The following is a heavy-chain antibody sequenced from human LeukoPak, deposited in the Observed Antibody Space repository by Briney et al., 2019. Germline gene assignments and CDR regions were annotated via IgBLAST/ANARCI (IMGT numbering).Heavy chain of an antibody. CDR2: ISTYNGNT. J-gene: IGHJ4*02. CDR3: ARVPDSSSNYCYCDY. D-gene: IGHD1-26*01. V-gene: IGHV1-18*01. Sequence: ASVTVSCKASGYTFTSYGISWVRQAPGQGLEWMGWISTYNGNTNYAQKLQGRVTMTTDTSTSTAYMELRSLRSDDTAVYYCARVPDSSSNYCYCDYWGQGTLVTVSS. CDR1: GYTFTSYG.